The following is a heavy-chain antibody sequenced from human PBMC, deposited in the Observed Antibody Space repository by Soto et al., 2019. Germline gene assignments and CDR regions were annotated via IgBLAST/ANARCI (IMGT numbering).Heavy chain of an antibody. CDR3: AKDPNTDYVGAFEF. Sequence: PRLSCAASGFTFTNYAMSWVRQAPGKGPEWVSGILGSGHTTFYADSVKGRFIVSRDKSKNALSLQMNSLRAEDTAGYYCAKDPNTDYVGAFEFWGHGTMVTVSS. CDR1: GFTFTNYA. J-gene: IGHJ3*01. CDR2: ILGSGHTT. V-gene: IGHV3-23*01. D-gene: IGHD3-10*02.